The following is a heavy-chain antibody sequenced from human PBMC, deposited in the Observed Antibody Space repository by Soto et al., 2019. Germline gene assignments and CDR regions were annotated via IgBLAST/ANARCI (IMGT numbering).Heavy chain of an antibody. CDR1: GFTFSSYA. J-gene: IGHJ4*02. CDR2: GSRNGGST. Sequence: EVQLVESGGGLVQPGGSLRLSCAASGFTFSSYAMHWVRQAPGKGLEYVSAGSRNGGSTYYANSVKCRFNISSDNSNNTLYLHMGSLRAEDMAVYYCARGLAVAALDYWGQGTLVTVSS. CDR3: ARGLAVAALDY. D-gene: IGHD6-19*01. V-gene: IGHV3-64*01.